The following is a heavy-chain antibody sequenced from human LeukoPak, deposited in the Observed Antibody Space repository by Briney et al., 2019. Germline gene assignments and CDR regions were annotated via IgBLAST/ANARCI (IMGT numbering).Heavy chain of an antibody. J-gene: IGHJ6*02. V-gene: IGHV3-30-3*01. CDR3: ARYDVDIVATGYYYYGMDV. D-gene: IGHD5-12*01. Sequence: PGGSLRLSCAASGFTFSSYAMHWVRQAPGKGLEWVAVISYDGSNKYYADSVRGRFTISRDNSKNTLYLQMNSLRAEDTAVYYCARYDVDIVATGYYYYGMDVWGQGTTVTVSS. CDR1: GFTFSSYA. CDR2: ISYDGSNK.